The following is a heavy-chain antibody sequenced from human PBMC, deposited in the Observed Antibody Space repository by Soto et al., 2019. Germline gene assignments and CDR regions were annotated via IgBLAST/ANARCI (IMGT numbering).Heavy chain of an antibody. J-gene: IGHJ4*02. CDR2: IFYSGGP. D-gene: IGHD1-20*01. CDR1: GGSISSSTYY. CDR3: ARVYNWNDIPSYYFDY. Sequence: SETLSLTCTVSGGSISSSTYYWGWIRQPPGKGLEWIGSIFYSGGPYYNPSLMSRVTISVDTSKNQFSLKLSSVTAADTAVYYCARVYNWNDIPSYYFDYRGQGTLVTVSS. V-gene: IGHV4-39*01.